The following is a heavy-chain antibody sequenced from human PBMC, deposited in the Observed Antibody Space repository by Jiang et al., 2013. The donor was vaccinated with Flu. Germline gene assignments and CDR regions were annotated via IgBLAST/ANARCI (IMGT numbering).Heavy chain of an antibody. CDR3: RVAVAGDYFDY. CDR1: GGTFSSYA. J-gene: IGHJ4*02. D-gene: IGHD6-19*01. CDR2: IIPIFGTA. Sequence: SVKVSCKASGGTFSSYAISWVRQAPGQGLEWMGGIIPIFGTANYAQKFQGRVTITADKSTSTAYMELSSLRSEDTAVYYCRVAVAGDYFDYWGQGTLVTVSS. V-gene: IGHV1-69*06.